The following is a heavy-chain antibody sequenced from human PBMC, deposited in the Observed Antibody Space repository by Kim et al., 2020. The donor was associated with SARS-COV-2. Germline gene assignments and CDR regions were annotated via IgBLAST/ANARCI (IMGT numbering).Heavy chain of an antibody. CDR3: ARVSAYDSSGYYFDY. D-gene: IGHD3-22*01. V-gene: IGHV1-69*01. Sequence: ELKFQGRVTITADESTSTAYMELSSLRSENTAVYYCARVSAYDSSGYYFDYWGQGTLVTVSS. J-gene: IGHJ4*02.